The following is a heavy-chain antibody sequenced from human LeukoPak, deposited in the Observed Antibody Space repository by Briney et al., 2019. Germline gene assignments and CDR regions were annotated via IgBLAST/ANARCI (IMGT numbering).Heavy chain of an antibody. CDR3: AREGKVVVAATTTLNYYYGMDV. Sequence: GASVKVSCKASGYTFTSYGISWVRQAPGQGLEWMGWISAYNGNTNYAQKLQGRVTMTTDTATSTAHLELRSLRSDATAVYYCAREGKVVVAATTTLNYYYGMDVWGQGTTVTVSS. J-gene: IGHJ6*02. CDR1: GYTFTSYG. V-gene: IGHV1-18*01. D-gene: IGHD2-15*01. CDR2: ISAYNGNT.